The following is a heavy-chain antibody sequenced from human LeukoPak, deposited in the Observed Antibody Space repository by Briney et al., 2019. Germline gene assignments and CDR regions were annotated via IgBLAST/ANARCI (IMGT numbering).Heavy chain of an antibody. Sequence: PSETLSLTCTVSGGSISSSSYYWGWLRQPPGKGLEWIGSIYYSGSTYYNPSLQSRVTISIDTSKNQFSLKLRFVTAADTAVYYCARVRCSGGSCPYYYYYYYMDVWGKGTTVTVSS. CDR1: GGSISSSSYY. V-gene: IGHV4-39*07. CDR2: IYYSGST. D-gene: IGHD2-15*01. J-gene: IGHJ6*03. CDR3: ARVRCSGGSCPYYYYYYYMDV.